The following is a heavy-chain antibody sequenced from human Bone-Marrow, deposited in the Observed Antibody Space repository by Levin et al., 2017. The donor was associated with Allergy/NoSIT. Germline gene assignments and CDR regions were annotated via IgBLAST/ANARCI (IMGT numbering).Heavy chain of an antibody. CDR3: ASHVHTSGSFFDS. V-gene: IGHV4-39*01. J-gene: IGHJ4*02. CDR1: GVSITDTSYY. D-gene: IGHD6-6*01. Sequence: SQTLSLTCSVSGVSITDTSYYWGLIRQPRGKGLEWIGSIYSIGISYHNPSPNSRAPMSLDTPKNQFSLKLTSVTAADTAVYYCASHVHTSGSFFDSWGRGTLVAVSS. CDR2: IYSIGIS.